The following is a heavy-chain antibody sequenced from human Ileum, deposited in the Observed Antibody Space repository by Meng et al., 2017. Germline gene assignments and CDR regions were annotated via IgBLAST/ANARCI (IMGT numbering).Heavy chain of an antibody. J-gene: IGHJ4*02. Sequence: GESLKISCAASGFTFSDYSMNWVRQAPGKGLEWVASISSSSDYIFYADSMKGRFTISRDNAKNSLYLQMNSLRAEDTAVYYCAKSSTMFITGCFDYWGQGTLVTVSS. D-gene: IGHD3-10*02. CDR3: AKSSTMFITGCFDY. CDR2: ISSSSDYI. CDR1: GFTFSDYS. V-gene: IGHV3-21*01.